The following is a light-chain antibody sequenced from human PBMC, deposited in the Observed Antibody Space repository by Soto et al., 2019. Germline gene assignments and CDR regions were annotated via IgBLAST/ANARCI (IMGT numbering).Light chain of an antibody. Sequence: DIQMTQSPSSLSASVGDRVTITCRASQGISTYLNGYQQKPGKAPKLLIYAASSLQSGVPSRFSGSGTETDFTLTISSLQPEDFATYACQQSYSTTWTFGKGTKVDIK. CDR1: QGISTY. V-gene: IGKV1-39*01. CDR2: AAS. CDR3: QQSYSTTWT. J-gene: IGKJ1*01.